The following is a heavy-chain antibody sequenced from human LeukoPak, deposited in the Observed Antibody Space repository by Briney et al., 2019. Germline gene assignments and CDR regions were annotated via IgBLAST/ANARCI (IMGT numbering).Heavy chain of an antibody. CDR1: GFTFSSHW. CDR2: IKKDGSEK. V-gene: IGHV3-7*01. Sequence: GGSLRLSCAASGFTFSSHWMSWVRQAPGKGLEWVANIKKDGSEKYYVDAVKGRFTISRDNAKTSVYLEMNSLRADDTAVYYCARSARLMKGVVEVTALDDWGQGTLVTVSS. J-gene: IGHJ4*02. D-gene: IGHD3-3*01. CDR3: ARSARLMKGVVEVTALDD.